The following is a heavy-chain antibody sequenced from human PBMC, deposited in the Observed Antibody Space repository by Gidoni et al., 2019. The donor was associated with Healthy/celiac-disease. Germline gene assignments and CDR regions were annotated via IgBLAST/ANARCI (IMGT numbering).Heavy chain of an antibody. CDR2: ISYDGSNK. V-gene: IGHV3-30*18. CDR1: GFTFSSYG. CDR3: AKGGVQDEDYFDY. J-gene: IGHJ4*02. Sequence: QVQLVESGGGVVQPGRSLRLSCAASGFTFSSYGMHWVRQAPGKGLEWVAVISYDGSNKYYADSVKGRFTISRDNSKNTLYLQMNSLRAEDTAVYYCAKGGVQDEDYFDYWGQGTLVTVSS.